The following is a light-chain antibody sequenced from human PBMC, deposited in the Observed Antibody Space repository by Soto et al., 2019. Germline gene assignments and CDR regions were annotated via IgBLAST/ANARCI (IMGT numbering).Light chain of an antibody. Sequence: DIVMTQSPLSLPVTPGEPASISCRSSQSLLHSNGYNYLDWYLQKPGQSPQLLISLGSNRASGVPDRFSGSGSGTDFTLKISRVEAEDVGVYYCIQAIQPPLTFGGGTKVEIK. J-gene: IGKJ4*01. V-gene: IGKV2-28*01. CDR3: IQAIQPPLT. CDR2: LGS. CDR1: QSLLHSNGYNY.